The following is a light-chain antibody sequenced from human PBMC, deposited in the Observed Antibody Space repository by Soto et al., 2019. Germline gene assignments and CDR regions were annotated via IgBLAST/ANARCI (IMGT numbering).Light chain of an antibody. CDR3: QQYNNWPPYT. J-gene: IGKJ2*01. CDR2: GAS. Sequence: EIVMTQSPATRSVSPGERATLSCRPSQSVSSNLAWYQQKPGQAPSLLIYGASTRATGSPARFSGGGSGTEFTLTISSLQSEDFAVYYCQQYNNWPPYTFGQGTKLEIK. V-gene: IGKV3-15*01. CDR1: QSVSSN.